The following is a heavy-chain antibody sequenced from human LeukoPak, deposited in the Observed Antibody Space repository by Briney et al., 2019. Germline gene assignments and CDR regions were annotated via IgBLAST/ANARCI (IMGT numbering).Heavy chain of an antibody. D-gene: IGHD3/OR15-3a*01. CDR3: AKHFCTGLDCSLFDS. CDR1: GFTFSSST. J-gene: IGHJ4*02. Sequence: GGSLRLSCATSGFTFSSSTMHWVRQAPGKGLEWVAVISYDGSNKDYTDSVKGRFIISRDNSKNTLSLQLNSLRPEDTALYYCAKHFCTGLDCSLFDSWGQGTLVTVSS. CDR2: ISYDGSNK. V-gene: IGHV3-30-3*02.